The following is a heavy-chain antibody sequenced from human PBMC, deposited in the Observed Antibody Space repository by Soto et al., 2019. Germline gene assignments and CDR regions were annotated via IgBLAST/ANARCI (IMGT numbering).Heavy chain of an antibody. CDR2: IYYSGST. CDR3: ARYNHFLTGYYLAQFFDS. CDR1: GDYVSSGRYY. V-gene: IGHV4-61*01. J-gene: IGHJ4*02. Sequence: SETLTLTCTVSGDYVSSGRYYWSWIRQPPGKGLEWIAYIYYSGSTNYNPSLKSRVTISADTSKNQFSLRLSSVTAADTAVYYCARYNHFLTGYYLAQFFDSWGQGTLVTVSS. D-gene: IGHD3-9*01.